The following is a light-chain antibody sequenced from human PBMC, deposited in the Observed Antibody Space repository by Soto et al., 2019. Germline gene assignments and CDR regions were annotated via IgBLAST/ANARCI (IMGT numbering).Light chain of an antibody. CDR1: ASDVGGYSY. CDR2: DVS. J-gene: IGLJ1*01. V-gene: IGLV2-11*01. Sequence: QSALTQPRSVSVSPGQSVTISCTGTASDVGGYSYVSWYQQHPGKVPKLIIYDVSKWPSGVPDRFSGSKSGNTASLTISGLQAEDEGDYYCCSYAGSYTFVFGTGTKVTVL. CDR3: CSYAGSYTFV.